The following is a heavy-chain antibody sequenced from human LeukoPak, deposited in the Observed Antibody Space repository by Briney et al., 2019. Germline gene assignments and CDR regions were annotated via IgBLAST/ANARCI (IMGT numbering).Heavy chain of an antibody. J-gene: IGHJ4*02. Sequence: GGSLRLSCAASGFTFSNYWMHWVRQAPGKGLVWVSRINSDGSSTSYADSVKGRFTISRDNAKNTLYLQMTSLRAEDTAVYYCAREGGIQLLGGFDYWGQGTLVTVSS. V-gene: IGHV3-74*01. D-gene: IGHD5-18*01. CDR2: INSDGSST. CDR3: AREGGIQLLGGFDY. CDR1: GFTFSNYW.